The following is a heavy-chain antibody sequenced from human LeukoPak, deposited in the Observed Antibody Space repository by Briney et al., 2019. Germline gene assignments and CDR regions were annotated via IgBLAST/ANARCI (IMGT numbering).Heavy chain of an antibody. Sequence: GRCLRLSCAAPGFTFSNYWMHWVRHAPGKGLVWVSRIKSDGRTNYADSVKGRFTISRDNAKNTVSLQTNSLRAEDTGVYYCARAPSELGGYYPEYFRHWGQGTLVTVSS. CDR2: IKSDGRT. CDR3: ARAPSELGGYYPEYFRH. V-gene: IGHV3-74*01. J-gene: IGHJ1*01. D-gene: IGHD3-22*01. CDR1: GFTFSNYW.